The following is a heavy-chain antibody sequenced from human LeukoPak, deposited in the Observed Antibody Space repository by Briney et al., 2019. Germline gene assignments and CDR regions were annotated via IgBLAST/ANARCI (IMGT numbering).Heavy chain of an antibody. CDR1: RFTFTSYA. D-gene: IGHD4-17*01. V-gene: IGHV3-23*01. Sequence: LGQSLRLSCAASRFTFTSYAMSWVRQAPGKGLEWVSAISGNGGSLYYADSVEGRLSLARDNSKNTMYLKMGSRRAEDMAVYFWARARNDYGDYFFDYGGGGTLVSVSS. CDR3: ARARNDYGDYFFDY. J-gene: IGHJ4*02. CDR2: ISGNGGSL.